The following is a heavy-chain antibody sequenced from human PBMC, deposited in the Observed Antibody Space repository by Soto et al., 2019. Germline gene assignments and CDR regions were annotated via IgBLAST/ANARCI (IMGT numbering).Heavy chain of an antibody. CDR2: IIPIFGTA. D-gene: IGHD2-15*01. CDR1: GGTFSSYA. V-gene: IGHV1-69*06. J-gene: IGHJ4*02. CDR3: AKRAYCSGGSCFQPGFDY. Sequence: SVKVSCKASGGTFSSYAISWVRQAPGQGLEWMGGIIPIFGTANYAQKFQGRVTITADKSTSTAHMELSSLRSEDTAVYYCAKRAYCSGGSCFQPGFDYWGQGTLVTSPQ.